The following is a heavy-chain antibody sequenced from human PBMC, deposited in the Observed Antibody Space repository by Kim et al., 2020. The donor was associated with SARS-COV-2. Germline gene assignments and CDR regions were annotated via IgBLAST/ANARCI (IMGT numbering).Heavy chain of an antibody. Sequence: SVKVSCKASGGTFSSYAISWVRQAPGQGLEWMGGIIPIFGTANYAQKFQGRVTITADESTSTAYMELSSLRSEDTAVYYCARGANKAVALRNGYYFDYWGQGTLVTVSS. V-gene: IGHV1-69*13. CDR1: GGTFSSYA. CDR2: IIPIFGTA. J-gene: IGHJ4*02. CDR3: ARGANKAVALRNGYYFDY. D-gene: IGHD6-19*01.